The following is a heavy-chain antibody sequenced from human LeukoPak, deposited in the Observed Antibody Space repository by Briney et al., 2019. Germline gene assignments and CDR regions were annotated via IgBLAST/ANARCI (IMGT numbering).Heavy chain of an antibody. CDR2: ISGSGGST. CDR1: GFTFSSYA. J-gene: IGHJ4*02. D-gene: IGHD6-19*01. Sequence: GGSLRLSCAASGFTFSSYAMSWVRQAPGKGLEWVSAISGSGGSTYYADSVKGRFAISRDNSKNTLYLQMNSLRAEDTAVYYCAKDGSSSGWFDYWGQGTLVTVSS. V-gene: IGHV3-23*01. CDR3: AKDGSSSGWFDY.